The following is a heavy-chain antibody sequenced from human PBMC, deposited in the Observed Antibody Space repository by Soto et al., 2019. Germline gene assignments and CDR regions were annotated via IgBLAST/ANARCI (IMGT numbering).Heavy chain of an antibody. CDR3: ATDLRLLGDYGYSYFDY. CDR1: GFTFSSYA. J-gene: IGHJ4*02. CDR2: ISGSGGST. Sequence: EVQLLESGGGLVQPGGSLRLSCAASGFTFSSYAMSWVRQAPGKGLEWVSAISGSGGSTYYADSVKGRFTISRDNSKNTLYLQMISLRAEDTAVYYCATDLRLLGDYGYSYFDYWGQGTLVTVSS. D-gene: IGHD4-17*01. V-gene: IGHV3-23*01.